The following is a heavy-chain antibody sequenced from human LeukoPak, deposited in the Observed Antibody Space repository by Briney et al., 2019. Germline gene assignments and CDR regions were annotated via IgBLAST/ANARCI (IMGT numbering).Heavy chain of an antibody. V-gene: IGHV3-21*01. Sequence: GGSLRLSCAASGFTFSSYSMNWVRQAPGNGLEWVSSISSSSIYIYYADSVKGRFTISRDNAKNSLYLQMNSLRAEDTAVYYCARDSAAPLDYWGQGTLVTVSS. CDR3: ARDSAAPLDY. D-gene: IGHD6-13*01. J-gene: IGHJ4*02. CDR1: GFTFSSYS. CDR2: ISSSSIYI.